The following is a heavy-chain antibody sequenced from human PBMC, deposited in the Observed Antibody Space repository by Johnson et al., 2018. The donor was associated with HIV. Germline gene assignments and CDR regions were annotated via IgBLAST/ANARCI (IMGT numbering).Heavy chain of an antibody. CDR2: ISYDGSNK. V-gene: IGHV3-30-3*02. J-gene: IGHJ3*02. CDR1: GFTFSSYA. D-gene: IGHD6-13*01. CDR3: AKFRLAAAGVRDAFDI. Sequence: QVQLVESGGGLVKPGGSLRLSCAVSGFTFSSYAMHWVRQAPGKGLEWVAVISYDGSNKYYADSVKGRFTISRDNSKNTLYLQMNSLRAEDTALYYCAKFRLAAAGVRDAFDIWGQGTMVTVSS.